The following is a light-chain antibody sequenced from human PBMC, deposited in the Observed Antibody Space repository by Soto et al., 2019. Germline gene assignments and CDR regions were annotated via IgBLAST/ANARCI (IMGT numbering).Light chain of an antibody. V-gene: IGKV1-5*01. Sequence: DIQMTQSPSTLSASVGDRVTITCRASQSISSWLAWYQQKPGKAPKLLIYDASSLESGVPSRFSGSGSGTEFTLTISSLQPEDFTVYSCLQYHNLWAFGQGTKVDIK. CDR3: LQYHNLWA. CDR2: DAS. CDR1: QSISSW. J-gene: IGKJ1*01.